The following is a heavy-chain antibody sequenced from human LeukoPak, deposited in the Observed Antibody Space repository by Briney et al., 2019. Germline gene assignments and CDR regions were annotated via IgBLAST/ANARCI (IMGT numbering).Heavy chain of an antibody. CDR2: MNPNSGHT. CDR3: ARRNAYDDYLDAFDI. D-gene: IGHD4-17*01. J-gene: IGHJ3*02. Sequence: ASVKVSCKASGYTFTSYEINWVRQATGQGLEWMGWMNPNSGHTGYAQKFQARVTMTRDTSISTAYMELSSLRSEDTAVYYCARRNAYDDYLDAFDIWGQGTVVTVSS. V-gene: IGHV1-8*01. CDR1: GYTFTSYE.